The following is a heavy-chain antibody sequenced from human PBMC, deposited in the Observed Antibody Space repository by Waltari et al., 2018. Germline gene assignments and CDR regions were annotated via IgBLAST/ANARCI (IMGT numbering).Heavy chain of an antibody. V-gene: IGHV4-38-2*01. CDR3: ARHSGGSCYDY. D-gene: IGHD2-15*01. Sequence: QVQLQESGPGLVKPSETLSLTCAVSGYSISSGYYWGWIRQPPGKGLEWIGSIYHSGSTYYNPSLKSRVTISVDTSKNQFSLKLSSVTAADTAVYYCARHSGGSCYDYWGQGTLVTVSS. J-gene: IGHJ4*02. CDR2: IYHSGST. CDR1: GYSISSGYY.